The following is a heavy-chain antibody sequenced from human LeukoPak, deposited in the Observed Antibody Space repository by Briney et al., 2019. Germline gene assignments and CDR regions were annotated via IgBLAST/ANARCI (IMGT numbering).Heavy chain of an antibody. V-gene: IGHV4-61*05. CDR3: ARHGTIGGPYDASDI. J-gene: IGHJ3*02. CDR1: GGSISSNSYY. Sequence: SETLSLTCTVSGGSISSNSYYWGWIRQPPGKGLEWIGYIYYSRRTHYNPCLKRRVTRSVDTSKNQSSLKLRSVPAADTAAYYCARHGTIGGPYDASDIWGQGTMVTVSP. D-gene: IGHD3-3*01. CDR2: IYYSRRT.